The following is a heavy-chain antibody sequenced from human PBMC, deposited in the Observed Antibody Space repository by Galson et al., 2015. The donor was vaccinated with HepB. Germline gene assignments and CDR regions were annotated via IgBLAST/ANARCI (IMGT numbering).Heavy chain of an antibody. CDR3: ASLGDVHGRDYFYYNMDV. J-gene: IGHJ6*03. CDR2: IIPIFGTA. D-gene: IGHD3-16*01. V-gene: IGHV1-69*13. CDR1: GGILSSYA. Sequence: SVKVSCKASGGILSSYAISWVRQAPGQGPEWMGGIIPIFGTAHYSQKFQGRVTITADESTSTVYMDLRSLRSEDTAVYYCASLGDVHGRDYFYYNMDVWGRGTTVTVSS.